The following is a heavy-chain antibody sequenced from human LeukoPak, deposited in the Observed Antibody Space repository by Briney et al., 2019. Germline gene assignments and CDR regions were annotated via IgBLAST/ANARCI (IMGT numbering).Heavy chain of an antibody. V-gene: IGHV1-69*05. CDR1: GGTFSSYA. CDR2: IIPIFGTA. Sequence: SVKVSCKASGGTFSSYAISWVRQAPGQGLEWMGGIIPIFGTANYAQKFQGRVTITRNTSISTAYMELSSLRSEDTAVYYCARVSSDGSGILYYMDVWGKGTTVTVSS. CDR3: ARVSSDGSGILYYMDV. J-gene: IGHJ6*03. D-gene: IGHD3-10*01.